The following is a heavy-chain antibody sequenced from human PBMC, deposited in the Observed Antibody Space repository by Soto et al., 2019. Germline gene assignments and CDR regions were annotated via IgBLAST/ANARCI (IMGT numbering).Heavy chain of an antibody. Sequence: GASVKVSCKASGGTFSSYAISWVRQAPGQGLEWMGGIIPIFGTANYAQKFQGRVTITADKSTSTAYMELSSLRSEDTAVYYCARDLVLRFLEWPPHYYGMDVWGQGTTVTVSS. CDR1: GGTFSSYA. J-gene: IGHJ6*02. CDR3: ARDLVLRFLEWPPHYYGMDV. D-gene: IGHD3-3*01. V-gene: IGHV1-69*06. CDR2: IIPIFGTA.